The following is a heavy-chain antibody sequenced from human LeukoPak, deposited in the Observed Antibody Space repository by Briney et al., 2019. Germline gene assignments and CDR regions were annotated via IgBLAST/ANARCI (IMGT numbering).Heavy chain of an antibody. Sequence: PSETLSLTCTVSGGSISSYYWSWIRQPPGKGLEWIGYIYYSGSTNYNPSLKSRVTISADTSKNQFSLKLSSVTAADTAVYYCARGLTSSVAFDIWGQGTMVTVSS. D-gene: IGHD4/OR15-4a*01. CDR1: GGSISSYY. J-gene: IGHJ3*02. CDR2: IYYSGST. V-gene: IGHV4-59*01. CDR3: ARGLTSSVAFDI.